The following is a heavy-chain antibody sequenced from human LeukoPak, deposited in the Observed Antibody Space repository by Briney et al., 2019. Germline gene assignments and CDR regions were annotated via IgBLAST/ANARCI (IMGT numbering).Heavy chain of an antibody. CDR2: IRYDGSNK. V-gene: IGHV3-30*02. CDR1: GFTFSSYG. Sequence: GGSLRLSCAASGFTFSSYGMHWVRQAPGKGLEWVAFIRYDGSNKYYADSVKGRFTISRDNSKNTLYLQMNSLRAEDTAVYYCARDHGVVATITTLLFDYWGQGTLVTVSS. D-gene: IGHD5-12*01. J-gene: IGHJ4*02. CDR3: ARDHGVVATITTLLFDY.